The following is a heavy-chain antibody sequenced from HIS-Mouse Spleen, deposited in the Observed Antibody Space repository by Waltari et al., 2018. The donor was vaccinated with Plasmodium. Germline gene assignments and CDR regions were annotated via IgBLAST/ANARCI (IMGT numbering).Heavy chain of an antibody. D-gene: IGHD6-13*01. CDR1: GSPFSSYW. V-gene: IGHV3-7*01. CDR2: IKQDGSEK. J-gene: IGHJ2*01. CDR3: ASSWYWYFDL. Sequence: EVQLVESGGGLVQPGGSLRLSCDASGSPFSSYWMSWVRQAPGKGLEWVANIKQDGSEKYYVDSVKGRFTISRDNAKNSLYLQMNSLRAEDTAVYYCASSWYWYFDLWGRGTLVTVSS.